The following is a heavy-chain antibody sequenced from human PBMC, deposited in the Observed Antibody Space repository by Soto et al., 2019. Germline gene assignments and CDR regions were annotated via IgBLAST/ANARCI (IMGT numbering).Heavy chain of an antibody. V-gene: IGHV1-69*13. Sequence: SVKVSCKASGGTFSSYAISWVRQAPGQGLEWMGGIIPIFGTANYAQKFQGRVTITADESTSTAYLELSSLRSEDTAVDYCARAPRPLRYFDWLPFDYWGQGTLVTVSS. CDR1: GGTFSSYA. J-gene: IGHJ4*02. D-gene: IGHD3-9*01. CDR3: ARAPRPLRYFDWLPFDY. CDR2: IIPIFGTA.